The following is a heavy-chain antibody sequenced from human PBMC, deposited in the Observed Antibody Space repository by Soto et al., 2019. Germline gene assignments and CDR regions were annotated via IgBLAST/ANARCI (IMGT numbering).Heavy chain of an antibody. CDR1: GGSITRNDHY. Sequence: QLQLQESGPGLVRPSETLSLICTVSGGSITRNDHYWGWIRQSPGKGLEWIGDIKSSGSTNYNLSRKSRVSMSVETSKNQFSLKMNSVTAADTAVYYCARLGSSGWYQGSYFYYWGQGTLVTVSS. V-gene: IGHV4-39*01. CDR2: IKSSGST. J-gene: IGHJ4*02. CDR3: ARLGSSGWYQGSYFYY. D-gene: IGHD6-19*01.